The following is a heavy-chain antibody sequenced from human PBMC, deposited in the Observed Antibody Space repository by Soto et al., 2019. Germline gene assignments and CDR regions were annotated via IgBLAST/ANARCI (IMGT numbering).Heavy chain of an antibody. CDR2: INGYSGSI. D-gene: IGHD6-13*01. CDR3: VKDESINRYRGHFRN. V-gene: IGHV3-9*01. CDR1: GFTCVDYG. Sequence: GRLMRVWWAVAGFTCVDYGGRWVRKIPGKGLEWVSGINGYSGSIGYGDSVKGRFAISRDNAKNSLHLQMNSLSAEDTAFYYCVKDESINRYRGHFRNWGQGPLGTVPS. J-gene: IGHJ1*01.